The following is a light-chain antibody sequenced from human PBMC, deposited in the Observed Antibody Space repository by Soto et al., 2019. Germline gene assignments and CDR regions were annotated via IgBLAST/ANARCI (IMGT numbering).Light chain of an antibody. CDR1: QSVSSN. CDR2: GAS. V-gene: IGKV3-15*01. J-gene: IGKJ5*01. Sequence: EIVITQSPATLSVSPGEGSALSCRASQSVSSNLAWYQQKPGQAPRLLIYGASTRATGIPARFSGSGSGTEFTLTISSLQSEDFAVYYCQQYKNWPPITFGQGTRLEIK. CDR3: QQYKNWPPIT.